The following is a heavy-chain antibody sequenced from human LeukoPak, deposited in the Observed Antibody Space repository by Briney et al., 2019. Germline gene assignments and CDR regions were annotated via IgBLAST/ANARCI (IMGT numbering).Heavy chain of an antibody. D-gene: IGHD4-11*01. V-gene: IGHV4-59*01. J-gene: IGHJ4*02. CDR1: GGSFSGYY. Sequence: SETLSLTCAVYGGSFSGYYWSWIRQPPRKGLEWIGNIDYSGSTHYNPSLRSRVTLSIDTSRNQFSLKLTSVTAADTAVYYCARYDSSNYRYFDYWGQGTLVTVSS. CDR3: ARYDSSNYRYFDY. CDR2: IDYSGST.